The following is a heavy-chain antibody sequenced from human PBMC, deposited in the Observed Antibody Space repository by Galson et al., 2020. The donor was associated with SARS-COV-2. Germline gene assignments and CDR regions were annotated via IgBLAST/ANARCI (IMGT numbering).Heavy chain of an antibody. V-gene: IGHV4-39*01. CDR3: VSRSERLCIAAALYYYYGMDV. Sequence: SETLSLTCTVSGGSISSSSYYWGWIRQPPGKGLEWIGSIYYSGSTYYNPSLKSRVTISVDTSKNQFSLKLSSVTAADTAVYYCVSRSERLCIAAALYYYYGMDVWGQGTTVTVSS. CDR1: GGSISSSSYY. D-gene: IGHD6-13*01. J-gene: IGHJ6*02. CDR2: IYYSGST.